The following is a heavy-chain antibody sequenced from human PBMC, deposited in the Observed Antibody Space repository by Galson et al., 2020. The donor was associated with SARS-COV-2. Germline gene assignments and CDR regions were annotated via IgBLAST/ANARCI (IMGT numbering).Heavy chain of an antibody. CDR2: IYYSGST. CDR1: GGSISSYY. J-gene: IGHJ3*02. Sequence: ETSETLSLTCTVSGGSISSYYWSWIRQPPGKGLEWIGYIYYSGSTNYNPSLKSRVTISVDTSKNQFSLKLSSVTAADTAVYYCVRHGYCSSGSCSANDAFHIWGQGTMVTVSS. V-gene: IGHV4-59*08. D-gene: IGHD2-2*03. CDR3: VRHGYCSSGSCSANDAFHI.